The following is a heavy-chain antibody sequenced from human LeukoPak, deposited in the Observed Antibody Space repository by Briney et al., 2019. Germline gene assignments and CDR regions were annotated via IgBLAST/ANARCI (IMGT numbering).Heavy chain of an antibody. CDR3: ARGGEHADYVWGSYRRPPNWFDP. CDR2: INHSGSI. J-gene: IGHJ5*02. CDR1: GGSFSGYY. D-gene: IGHD3-16*02. V-gene: IGHV4-34*01. Sequence: ETLSLTCAVYGGSFSGYYWSWIRQPPGKGLEWIGEINHSGSINYNPSLKSRVTISVDTSKNQFSLKLSSVTAADTAVYYCARGGEHADYVWGSYRRPPNWFDPWGQGTLVTVSS.